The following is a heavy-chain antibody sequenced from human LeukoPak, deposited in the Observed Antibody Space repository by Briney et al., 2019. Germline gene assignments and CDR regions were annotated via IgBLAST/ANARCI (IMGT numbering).Heavy chain of an antibody. Sequence: SETLSLTCTVSGGSISSGGYYWSWIRQPPGKGLEWIGYIYHSGSTYYNPSLKSRVTISVDRSKNQFSLKLSSVTAADTAVYYCASDPGGNQNGFDIWGQGTMVIVSS. CDR1: GGSISSGGYY. CDR3: ASDPGGNQNGFDI. V-gene: IGHV4-30-2*01. J-gene: IGHJ3*02. D-gene: IGHD3-16*01. CDR2: IYHSGST.